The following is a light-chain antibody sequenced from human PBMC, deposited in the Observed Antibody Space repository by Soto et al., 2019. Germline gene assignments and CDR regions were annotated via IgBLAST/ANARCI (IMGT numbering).Light chain of an antibody. J-gene: IGLJ1*01. CDR3: GSYTGSITYV. CDR2: EVT. Sequence: QSVLTQPRSVSGSLGQSITISCTGTTSDVGGYNYVSWYQQHPGKAPILMIYEVTNRPSGVSNRFSGSKSGNTASLTISGLQVEDEAEYYCGSYTGSITYVFGTGTKVTVL. V-gene: IGLV2-14*01. CDR1: TSDVGGYNY.